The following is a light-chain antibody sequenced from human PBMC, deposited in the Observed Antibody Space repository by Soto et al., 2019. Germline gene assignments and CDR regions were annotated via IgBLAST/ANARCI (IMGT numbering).Light chain of an antibody. Sequence: IVLTQSPATLSLSPGERAALSCRASQSVSTSLAWYQHKPGQAPRLIIYDASKRAPGIPARFSGSGSRTDFTLTISSLEPEDFAVYYCQVRDVWPSFGQGTKVEI. V-gene: IGKV3-11*01. J-gene: IGKJ1*01. CDR2: DAS. CDR3: QVRDVWPS. CDR1: QSVSTS.